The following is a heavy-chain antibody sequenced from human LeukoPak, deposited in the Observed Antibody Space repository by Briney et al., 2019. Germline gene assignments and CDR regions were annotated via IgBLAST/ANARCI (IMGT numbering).Heavy chain of an antibody. V-gene: IGHV3-23*01. CDR3: AKDFVSSAGIPDY. D-gene: IGHD6-13*01. CDR2: MTGISATT. J-gene: IGHJ4*02. CDR1: GFTSSSYA. Sequence: GGSLRLSCAASGFTSSSYAMSWVRQAPGKGLEWVSHMTGISATTFYADSVKGRFTISRDDSKNTLYLQMNSLRAEDTAVYYCAKDFVSSAGIPDYWGQGTLVTVSS.